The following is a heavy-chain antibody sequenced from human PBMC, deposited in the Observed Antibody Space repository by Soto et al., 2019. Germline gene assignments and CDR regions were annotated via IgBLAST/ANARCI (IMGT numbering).Heavy chain of an antibody. CDR1: GFTFSDYY. V-gene: IGHV3-11*01. J-gene: IGHJ4*02. Sequence: PGQSLRLSCAASGFTFSDYYMSWIRQAPGKGLEWVSYISDSGDTKHYSDSVKGRFTVSRDNAKNSLYLQMNSLRAGDTAVYYCALSVNYSTAYWGQGTLVTVSS. D-gene: IGHD1-26*01. CDR2: ISDSGDTK. CDR3: ALSVNYSTAY.